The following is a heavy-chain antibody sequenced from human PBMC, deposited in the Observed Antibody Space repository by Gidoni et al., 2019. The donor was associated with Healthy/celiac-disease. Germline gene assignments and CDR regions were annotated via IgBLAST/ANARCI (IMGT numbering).Heavy chain of an antibody. Sequence: EVQLVESGGGFVQPGGSLRLSCAASGLTFSSYSMNWVRPAPGKGLEWVSYISSSSSTIYYADAVKGRFTITRDNAKNSLYLQMNSLRDENTAVYYCARDRGGNSFLDYWGQGTLVTVSS. J-gene: IGHJ4*02. CDR2: ISSSSSTI. CDR1: GLTFSSYS. CDR3: ARDRGGNSFLDY. D-gene: IGHD2-15*01. V-gene: IGHV3-48*02.